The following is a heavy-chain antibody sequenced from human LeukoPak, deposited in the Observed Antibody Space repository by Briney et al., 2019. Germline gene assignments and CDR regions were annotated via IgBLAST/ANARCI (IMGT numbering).Heavy chain of an antibody. V-gene: IGHV3-48*01. CDR1: GFVFSAYA. CDR3: ARLELAWENYYGSGRRDY. CDR2: ISSSSSTI. Sequence: GRSLRLSCAASGFVFSAYAMTWVRQAPGKGLEWVSYISSSSSTIYYADSVKGRFTISRDNAKNSLYLQMNSLRAEDTAVYYCARLELAWENYYGSGRRDYWGQGTLVTVS. D-gene: IGHD3-10*01. J-gene: IGHJ4*02.